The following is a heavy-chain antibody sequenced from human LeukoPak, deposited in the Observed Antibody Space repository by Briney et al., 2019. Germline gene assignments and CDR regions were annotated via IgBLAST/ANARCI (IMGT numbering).Heavy chain of an antibody. Sequence: PGGSLRLSCAASGFTFSNTWMNWVRQAPGKGREWGGRIQSKTDGGTTEYAAPVKGRFTISRDDSKTTLYLQMNSLKTEDTAVYYCATLTVRGVINIWGQGTLVTVSS. CDR1: GFTFSNTW. CDR2: IQSKTDGGTT. V-gene: IGHV3-15*01. J-gene: IGHJ4*02. D-gene: IGHD3-10*01. CDR3: ATLTVRGVINI.